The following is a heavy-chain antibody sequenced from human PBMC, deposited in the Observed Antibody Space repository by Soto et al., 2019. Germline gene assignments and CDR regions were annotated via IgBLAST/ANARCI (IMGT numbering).Heavy chain of an antibody. CDR1: GFTFSSYA. D-gene: IGHD3-22*01. CDR2: ISGSGGST. CDR3: AKEGTDSSPLDGYFDY. Sequence: GGSLRLSCAASGFTFSSYAMSWVRQAPGKGLEWVSAISGSGGSTYYADSVKGRFTISRDNSKNTLYLQMNSLRAEDTAVYYCAKEGTDSSPLDGYFDYWGQGTPVTVSS. J-gene: IGHJ4*02. V-gene: IGHV3-23*01.